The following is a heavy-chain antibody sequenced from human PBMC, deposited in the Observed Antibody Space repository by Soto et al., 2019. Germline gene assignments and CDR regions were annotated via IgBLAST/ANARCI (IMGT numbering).Heavy chain of an antibody. CDR1: GFTFDDYG. D-gene: IGHD3-3*01. CDR2: INWNGGST. V-gene: IGHV3-20*04. J-gene: IGHJ5*02. CDR3: AKGLPERRSAYYRYNWFDP. Sequence: PGGSLRLSCAASGFTFDDYGMSWVRQAPGKGLEWVSGINWNGGSTGYADSVKGRFTISRDNAKNSLYLQMNSLRAEDTAVYYCAKGLPERRSAYYRYNWFDPWGQGTLVTVSS.